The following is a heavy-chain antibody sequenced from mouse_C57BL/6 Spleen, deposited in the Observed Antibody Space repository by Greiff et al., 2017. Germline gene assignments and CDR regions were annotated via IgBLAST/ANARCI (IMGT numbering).Heavy chain of an antibody. Sequence: EVQLQQPGPELVKPGASVKISCKASGYSFTDYNMNWVTQSNGKSLGWIGVINPNYGTTSYNQKFKGKATLTVDQSSSTAYMQLNSLTSEDSAVYYCARSRSGSTRYFDVWGTGTTVTVSS. J-gene: IGHJ1*03. CDR2: INPNYGTT. V-gene: IGHV1-39*01. CDR3: ARSRSGSTRYFDV. CDR1: GYSFTDYN. D-gene: IGHD1-3*01.